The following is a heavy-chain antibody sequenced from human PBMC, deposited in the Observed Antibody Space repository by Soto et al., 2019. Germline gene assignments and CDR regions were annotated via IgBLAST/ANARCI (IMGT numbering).Heavy chain of an antibody. CDR2: ISYDGSNK. V-gene: IGHV3-30-3*01. CDR3: ARDTGFYYDSSGYDY. D-gene: IGHD3-22*01. Sequence: PGGSLRLSCAASGFTFSSYAMHWVRQAPGKGLEWVAVISYDGSNKYYADSVKGRFTISRDNSKNTLYLQMNSLRAEDTAVYYCARDTGFYYDSSGYDYWGQGTLVTVS. CDR1: GFTFSSYA. J-gene: IGHJ4*02.